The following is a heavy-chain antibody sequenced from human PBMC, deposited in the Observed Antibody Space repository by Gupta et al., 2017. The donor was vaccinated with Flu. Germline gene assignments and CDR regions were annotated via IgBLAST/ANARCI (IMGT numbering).Heavy chain of an antibody. V-gene: IGHV3-23*01. CDR2: ISGSGGST. J-gene: IGHJ4*02. D-gene: IGHD2-2*01. CDR3: AKGTCSSTSCYPYYFDY. Sequence: GKGLGWVSAISGSGGSTYYADSVKGRFTISRDNSKNTLYLQMNSLRAEDTAVYYCAKGTCSSTSCYPYYFDYWGQGTLVTVSS.